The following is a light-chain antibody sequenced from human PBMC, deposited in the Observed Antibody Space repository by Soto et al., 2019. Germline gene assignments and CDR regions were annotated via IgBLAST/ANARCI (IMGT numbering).Light chain of an antibody. Sequence: QSALTQPASVSGSPGQSITISCTGTSSDVGGYNYVSWYQQHPGKAPKLMIYDVSNRPSGVSNPFSGSKSGNTASLTISGLQAEDEADYYCGSYTSSSTWVFGGGTKLTV. CDR1: SSDVGGYNY. V-gene: IGLV2-14*01. CDR3: GSYTSSSTWV. J-gene: IGLJ3*02. CDR2: DVS.